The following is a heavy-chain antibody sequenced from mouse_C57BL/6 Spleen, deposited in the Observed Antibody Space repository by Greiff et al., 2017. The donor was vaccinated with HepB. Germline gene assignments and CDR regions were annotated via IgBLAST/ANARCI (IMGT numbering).Heavy chain of an antibody. CDR3: ARRGYDYDGYFDV. CDR2: IDPSDSET. J-gene: IGHJ1*03. D-gene: IGHD2-4*01. V-gene: IGHV1-52*01. CDR1: GYTFTSYW. Sequence: QVQLQQSGAELVRPGSSVKLSCKASGYTFTSYWMHWVKQRPIQGLEWIGNIDPSDSETHYNQKFKDKATLTVDKSSSTAYMQLSSLTSEDSAVYYCARRGYDYDGYFDVWGTGTTVTVSS.